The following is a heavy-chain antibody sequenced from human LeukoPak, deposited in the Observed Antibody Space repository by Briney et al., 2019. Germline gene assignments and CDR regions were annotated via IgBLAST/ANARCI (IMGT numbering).Heavy chain of an antibody. CDR3: ARRSPTYYYDSSGALDY. CDR1: GGSISSYY. D-gene: IGHD3-22*01. V-gene: IGHV4-59*08. CDR2: IYYSGST. Sequence: SETLSLTCTVSGGSISSYYWSWIRQPPGKGLEWIGYIYYSGSTNYNPSLKSRVTISVDTSKNQFSLKLSSVTAADTAVYYCARRSPTYYYDSSGALDYWGQGTLVTVSS. J-gene: IGHJ4*02.